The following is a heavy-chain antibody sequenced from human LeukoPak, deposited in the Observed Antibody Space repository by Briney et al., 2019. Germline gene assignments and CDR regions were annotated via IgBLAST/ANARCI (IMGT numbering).Heavy chain of an antibody. J-gene: IGHJ5*01. Sequence: GGSVKVSCTASGGTFSSYSISWVRQAPGQGLEWMGGIIPIFGKSNYAQKFQGRVTITADESTNTAYMELSSLRSEDTAVYYCATVGTASTPAWGQGSLVTVSA. CDR3: ATVGTASTPA. V-gene: IGHV1-69*13. CDR2: IIPIFGKS. CDR1: GGTFSSYS. D-gene: IGHD1-7*01.